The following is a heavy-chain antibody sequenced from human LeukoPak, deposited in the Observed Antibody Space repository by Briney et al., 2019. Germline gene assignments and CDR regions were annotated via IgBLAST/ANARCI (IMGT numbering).Heavy chain of an antibody. V-gene: IGHV3-7*03. Sequence: GGSLRLSCVGSGFTFSSYWVNWIRQAPGKGLEWVANIKQDGSEKYYVDFVKGRFTISRDNAKNSLYLQMYSLRAEDTALYYCARAMDCWGQGTLVTVSS. J-gene: IGHJ4*02. CDR1: GFTFSSYW. CDR3: ARAMDC. CDR2: IKQDGSEK.